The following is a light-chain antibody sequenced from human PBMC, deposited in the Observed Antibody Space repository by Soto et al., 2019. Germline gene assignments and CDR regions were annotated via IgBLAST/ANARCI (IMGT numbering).Light chain of an antibody. CDR3: QQYGGSPRT. CDR2: GAS. CDR1: QSVSSSY. V-gene: IGKV3-20*01. Sequence: VLAESPGTGSFSPEGRASRCCKLRQSVSSSYLAWDQQKPGQAPRLLIYGASSRATGIPDRFSGSGSGTDFTLTISRLEPEDFAVYYCQQYGGSPRTFGQGTKV. J-gene: IGKJ1*01.